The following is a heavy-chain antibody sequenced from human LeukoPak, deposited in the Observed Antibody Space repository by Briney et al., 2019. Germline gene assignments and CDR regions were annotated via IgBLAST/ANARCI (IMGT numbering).Heavy chain of an antibody. J-gene: IGHJ3*02. CDR3: ARPYDYVWGSYRSGSYAFDI. D-gene: IGHD3-16*02. CDR2: INHSGST. CDR1: GGSFSGYY. Sequence: SETLSLTCAVYGGSFSGYYWSWIRQPPGKGLEWIGEINHSGSTNYNPSLKSRVTISVDTSKNQFSLKLSSVTAADMAVYYCARPYDYVWGSYRSGSYAFDIWGQGTMVTVSS. V-gene: IGHV4-34*01.